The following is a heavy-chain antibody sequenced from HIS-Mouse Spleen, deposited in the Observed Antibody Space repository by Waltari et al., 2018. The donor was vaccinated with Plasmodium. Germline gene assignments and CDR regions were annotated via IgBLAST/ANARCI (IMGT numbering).Heavy chain of an antibody. J-gene: IGHJ4*02. Sequence: QLQLQESGPGLVKPSETLSLPCTVSGCSIGSSSHYWGWIRQPPGKGLEWIGSIYYSGSTYYNPSLKSRVTISVDTSKNQFSLKLSSVTAADTAVYYCARDRITGTSYFDYWGQGTLVTVSS. CDR1: GCSIGSSSHY. CDR3: ARDRITGTSYFDY. CDR2: IYYSGST. D-gene: IGHD1-7*01. V-gene: IGHV4-39*07.